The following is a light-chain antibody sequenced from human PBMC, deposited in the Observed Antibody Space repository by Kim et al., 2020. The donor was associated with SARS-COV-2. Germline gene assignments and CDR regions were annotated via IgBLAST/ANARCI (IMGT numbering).Light chain of an antibody. CDR3: QVWDSSTGV. Sequence: VALGQTARITCGGNNIGSKNVHWYQQKPGQAPVLVIYRDTNRPSGIPERFSGSNSGNTATLTISRAQAGDEADYHCQVWDSSTGVFGGGTQLTVL. CDR1: NIGSKN. V-gene: IGLV3-9*01. J-gene: IGLJ3*02. CDR2: RDT.